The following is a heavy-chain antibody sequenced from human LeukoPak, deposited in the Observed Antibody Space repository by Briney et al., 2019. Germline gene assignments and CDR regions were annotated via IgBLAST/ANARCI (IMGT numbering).Heavy chain of an antibody. CDR2: ISSNGGST. CDR1: GFTFSSYA. D-gene: IGHD5-12*01. Sequence: GGSLRLSCAASGFTFSSYAMHWVRQAPGQGLEYVSAISSNGGSTYYANSVQGRFTISKDNSKNPLYLQMGSLRAEDMAVYYCARGRGYSGYEDYYYYYGMDVWGQGTTVTVSS. V-gene: IGHV3-64*01. J-gene: IGHJ6*02. CDR3: ARGRGYSGYEDYYYYYGMDV.